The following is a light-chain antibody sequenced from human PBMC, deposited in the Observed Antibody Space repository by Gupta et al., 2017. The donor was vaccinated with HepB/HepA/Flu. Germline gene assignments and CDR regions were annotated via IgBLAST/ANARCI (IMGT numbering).Light chain of an antibody. V-gene: IGKV3-11*01. CDR2: DAS. J-gene: IGKJ5*01. Sequence: EIVLTQSPATLSLSPGETATLSCRASQNINFFLGWYQHKPGQAPRLLISDASSRATGIPARFIGSGSGTDFTLTISSLEPEDFAVYYCQQRRQWPVNFGQGTXLEIK. CDR3: QQRRQWPVN. CDR1: QNINFF.